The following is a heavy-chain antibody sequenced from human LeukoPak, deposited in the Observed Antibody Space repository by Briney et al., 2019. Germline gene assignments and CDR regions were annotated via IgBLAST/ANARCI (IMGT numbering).Heavy chain of an antibody. V-gene: IGHV5-51*01. CDR3: ARGDYGDFRIYYTLFDY. CDR1: GYTFTNYW. Sequence: GESLKISCKGSGYTFTNYWIGWVRQMPGKGLEWMGIIYPGESDIRYSPSFQGQVTISADKSITTAYLQWSSLKSSDTAMYYCARGDYGDFRIYYTLFDYWGQGTLVTVSS. J-gene: IGHJ4*02. D-gene: IGHD4-17*01. CDR2: IYPGESDI.